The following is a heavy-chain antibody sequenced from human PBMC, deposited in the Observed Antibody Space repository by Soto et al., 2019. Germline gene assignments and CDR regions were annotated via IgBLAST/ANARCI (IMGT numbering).Heavy chain of an antibody. CDR1: GGSISSSNW. CDR3: ATDPEKRYCSSTSCYKPGIAAGSPRDGMDV. Sequence: SETLSLTCAVSGGSISSSNWWSWVRQPPGKGLEWIGEIYHSGSTNYNPSLKSRVTISVDKSKNQFSLKLSSVTAADTAVYYCATDPEKRYCSSTSCYKPGIAAGSPRDGMDVWGQGTTVTVSS. J-gene: IGHJ6*02. CDR2: IYHSGST. V-gene: IGHV4-4*02. D-gene: IGHD2-2*02.